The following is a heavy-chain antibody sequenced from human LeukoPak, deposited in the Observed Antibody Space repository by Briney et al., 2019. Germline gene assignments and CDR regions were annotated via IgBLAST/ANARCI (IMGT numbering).Heavy chain of an antibody. Sequence: SETLSLTCTVSGGSISSYYWSWIRQPPGKGLEWIGYIYYSGSTNYNPSLKSRVTISVDTSKNQFSLKLSSVTAADTAVYYCARDNGGLALDAFDIWGQGTMVTVSS. CDR1: GGSISSYY. D-gene: IGHD2-8*01. CDR2: IYYSGST. CDR3: ARDNGGLALDAFDI. J-gene: IGHJ3*02. V-gene: IGHV4-59*01.